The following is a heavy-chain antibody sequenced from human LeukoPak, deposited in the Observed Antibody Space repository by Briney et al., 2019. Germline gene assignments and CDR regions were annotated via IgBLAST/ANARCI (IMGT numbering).Heavy chain of an antibody. CDR2: IYYSGST. J-gene: IGHJ4*02. CDR1: GGSISSHY. D-gene: IGHD6-19*01. Sequence: SGTLSLTCTVSGGSISSHYWSWIRQPPGKGLEWIGYIYYSGSTNYNPSLKSRVTISVDTSKNQFSLKLSSVTAADTAVYYCARDGPLYSSGWYYFDYWGQGTLVTVSS. CDR3: ARDGPLYSSGWYYFDY. V-gene: IGHV4-59*11.